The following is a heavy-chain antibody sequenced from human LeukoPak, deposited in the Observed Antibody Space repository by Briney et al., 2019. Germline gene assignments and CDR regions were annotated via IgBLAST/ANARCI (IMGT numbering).Heavy chain of an antibody. Sequence: GGSLRLSCAASGFTFSSYGMHWVRQAPGKGLEWVAVISYDGSNKYYADSVKGRFTISRDNSKNTLYLQMNSLRAEDTAVYYCAKESRRSYDFWSGLGAFDIWGQGTMVTVSS. J-gene: IGHJ3*02. CDR1: GFTFSSYG. CDR2: ISYDGSNK. CDR3: AKESRRSYDFWSGLGAFDI. D-gene: IGHD3-3*01. V-gene: IGHV3-30*18.